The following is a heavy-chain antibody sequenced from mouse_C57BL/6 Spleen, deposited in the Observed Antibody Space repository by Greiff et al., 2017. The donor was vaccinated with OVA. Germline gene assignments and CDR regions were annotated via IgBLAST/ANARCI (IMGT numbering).Heavy chain of an antibody. CDR1: GFSLTSYG. J-gene: IGHJ3*01. CDR2: IWSGGST. V-gene: IGHV2-2*01. Sequence: VMLVESGPGLVQPSQSLSITCTVSGFSLTSYGVHWVRQSPGKGLEWLGVIWSGGSTDYNAAFISRLSISKDNSKSQVFFKMNSLQADDTAIYYCARGGYYVPAYWGQGTLVTVSA. CDR3: ARGGYYVPAY. D-gene: IGHD2-3*01.